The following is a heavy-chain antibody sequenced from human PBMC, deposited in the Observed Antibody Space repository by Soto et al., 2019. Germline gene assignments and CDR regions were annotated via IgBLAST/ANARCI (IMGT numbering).Heavy chain of an antibody. CDR3: ARVGPATYYYGSGSYYWFDP. CDR1: GYTFTGYY. D-gene: IGHD3-10*01. Sequence: ASVKVSCKASGYTFTGYYMHWVRQAPGQGLEWMGWINPNSGGTNYAQKFQGWVTMTRDTSISTAYMELGRLRSDDTAVYYCARVGPATYYYGSGSYYWFDPWGQGTLVTVSS. V-gene: IGHV1-2*04. J-gene: IGHJ5*02. CDR2: INPNSGGT.